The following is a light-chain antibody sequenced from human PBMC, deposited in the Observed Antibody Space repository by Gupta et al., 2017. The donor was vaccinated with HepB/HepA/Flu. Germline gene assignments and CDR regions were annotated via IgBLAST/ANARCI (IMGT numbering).Light chain of an antibody. J-gene: IGLJ2*01. Sequence: SYVLTQSPSVSVAPGTTARITCGGDNIGRKCVHWDQQKPGPAPELVIYENSDRPSGIPERFSGSNSGTTATLNISRVEAGDEAAFYCQAWDVISDHFIFGGGTKFTVL. CDR3: QAWDVISDHFI. CDR2: ENS. CDR1: NIGRKC. V-gene: IGLV3-21*03.